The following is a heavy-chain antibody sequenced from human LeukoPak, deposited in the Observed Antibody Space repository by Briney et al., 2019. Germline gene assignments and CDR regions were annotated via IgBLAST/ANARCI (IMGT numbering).Heavy chain of an antibody. CDR3: ATSYDNKIVPYDC. CDR1: GVSITSYK. V-gene: IGHV4-4*09. D-gene: IGHD3-9*01. J-gene: IGHJ4*02. Sequence: SETLSLTCTVSGVSITSYKWSWLRQSSGKGLEWIGFISTSGRTDYNPSLTSRVSMSVDTSKSQVSLRLSSVTAEDTAVYYCATSYDNKIVPYDCWGQGILVTVSS. CDR2: ISTSGRT.